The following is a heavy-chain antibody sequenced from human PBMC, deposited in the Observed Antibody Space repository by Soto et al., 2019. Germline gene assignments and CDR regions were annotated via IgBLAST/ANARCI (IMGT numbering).Heavy chain of an antibody. CDR3: VSRIPSWVFDY. Sequence: WSLRLSCGASGLSVSDNYMGWVRQAPGRGLEWVSVMYAGGDTHYADSVKGRFTISRDKSENTLYLQMNSLRDEDTGVYFCVSRIPSWVFDYWGVGTLVTVSS. J-gene: IGHJ4*01. CDR1: GLSVSDNY. CDR2: MYAGGDT. D-gene: IGHD2-21*01. V-gene: IGHV3-53*01.